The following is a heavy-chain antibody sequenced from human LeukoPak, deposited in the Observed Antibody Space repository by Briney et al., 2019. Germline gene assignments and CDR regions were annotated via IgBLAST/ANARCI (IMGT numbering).Heavy chain of an antibody. CDR2: ISFDGSNE. Sequence: PGGSLRLSCAASGFTFSSYAMHWVRQAPGKGLEWVAAISFDGSNEYYADSVKGRFTISRDNSRNTLYLQMNSLRAEDTAVYYCANWYYYENGAYWCWGQGTLVTVSS. D-gene: IGHD3-22*01. J-gene: IGHJ4*02. CDR1: GFTFSSYA. CDR3: ANWYYYENGAYWC. V-gene: IGHV3-30*04.